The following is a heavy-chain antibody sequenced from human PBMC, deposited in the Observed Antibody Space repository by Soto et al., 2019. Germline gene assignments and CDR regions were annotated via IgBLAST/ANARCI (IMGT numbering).Heavy chain of an antibody. D-gene: IGHD3-10*01. CDR2: ISGSGGST. CDR3: AKAMVRGVIGNFDY. CDR1: GFTFSSYA. Sequence: PGGSLXLSCAASGFTFSSYAMSWVRQAPGKGLEWVSAISGSGGSTYYADSVKGRFTISRDNSKNTLYLQMNSLRAEDTAVYYCAKAMVRGVIGNFDYWGQGTLVTVSS. V-gene: IGHV3-23*01. J-gene: IGHJ4*02.